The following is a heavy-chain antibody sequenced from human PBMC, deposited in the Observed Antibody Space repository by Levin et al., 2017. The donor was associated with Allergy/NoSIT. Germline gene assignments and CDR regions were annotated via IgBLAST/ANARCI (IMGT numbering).Heavy chain of an antibody. CDR2: ISYDGINK. D-gene: IGHD1-26*01. CDR3: AREVGQADY. J-gene: IGHJ4*02. Sequence: AGGSLRLSCAVSGFTFSSYAMHWVRQAPGKGLEWVAVISYDGINKYYADSVKGRFTISRDNSRNTLYLQMNSLIAEDTAVYYCAREVGQADYWGQGTLVTVSS. V-gene: IGHV3-30-3*01. CDR1: GFTFSSYA.